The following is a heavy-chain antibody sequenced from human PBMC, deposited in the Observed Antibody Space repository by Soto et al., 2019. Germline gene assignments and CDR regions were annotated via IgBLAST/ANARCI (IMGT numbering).Heavy chain of an antibody. CDR3: AKDSIPYYYDSSGYYNFDY. Sequence: GGSLRLSCAASGFTFSSYAMSWVRQAPGKGLEWVSAISGSGGSTYYADSVKGRLTISRDNSKNTLYLQMNSLRAEDTAVYYCAKDSIPYYYDSSGYYNFDYWGQGTLVTVSS. CDR1: GFTFSSYA. CDR2: ISGSGGST. J-gene: IGHJ4*02. V-gene: IGHV3-23*01. D-gene: IGHD3-22*01.